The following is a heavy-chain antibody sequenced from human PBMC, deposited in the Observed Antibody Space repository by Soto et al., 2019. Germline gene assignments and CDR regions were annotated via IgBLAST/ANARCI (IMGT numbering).Heavy chain of an antibody. J-gene: IGHJ3*02. CDR3: TIGSWSGEVFDI. D-gene: IGHD2-21*01. CDR1: GGTFSTYS. CDR2: IIPMLGIR. Sequence: QVQLVQSGAEVKKPGSSVKVSCKDSGGTFSTYSMFWVRQAPGQGLEWMGRIIPMLGIRNYAQRFQDRVTIPADKPTATAHMALSSLRSEDTALYYCTIGSWSGEVFDIWGQGTMVTVSS. V-gene: IGHV1-69*02.